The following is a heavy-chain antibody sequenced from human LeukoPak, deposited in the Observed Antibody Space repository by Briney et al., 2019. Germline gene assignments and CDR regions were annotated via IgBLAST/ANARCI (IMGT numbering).Heavy chain of an antibody. CDR1: GGSISSSSYY. V-gene: IGHV4-39*07. CDR2: IYYSGST. D-gene: IGHD3-22*01. Sequence: SETLSLTCTVSGGSISSSSYYWGWIRQPPGKGLEWIGSIYYSGSTYYNPSLKSRVTISVDTSKNQFSLKLSSVTAADTAVYYCARETPYYSDSSGYLRDFEYWGQGTLVTVSS. CDR3: ARETPYYSDSSGYLRDFEY. J-gene: IGHJ4*02.